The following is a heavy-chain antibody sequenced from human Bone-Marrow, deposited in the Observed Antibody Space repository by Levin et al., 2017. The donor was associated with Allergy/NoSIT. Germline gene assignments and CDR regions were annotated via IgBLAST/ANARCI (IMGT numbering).Heavy chain of an antibody. D-gene: IGHD5-18*01. CDR2: IDWDDDK. J-gene: IGHJ6*02. CDR3: ARIPRRGYTYGYYYGMDV. CDR1: GFSLSTSGMC. V-gene: IGHV2-70*11. Sequence: SGPTLVKPTQTLTLTCTFSGFSLSTSGMCVSWIRQPPGKALEWLARIDWDDDKYYSTSLKTRLTISKDTSKNQVVLTVTNMDPVDTATYYCARIPRRGYTYGYYYGMDVWGQGTTVTVSS.